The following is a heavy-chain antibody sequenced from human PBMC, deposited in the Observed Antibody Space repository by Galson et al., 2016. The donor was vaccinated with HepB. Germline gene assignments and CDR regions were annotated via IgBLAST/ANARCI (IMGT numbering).Heavy chain of an antibody. D-gene: IGHD3-10*01. J-gene: IGHJ6*02. V-gene: IGHV4-59*01. Sequence: SETLSLTCTVSGDSISNYYWSWIRQPPGKGLEWIGYIYYNGSTNYNPSLKSRVTISVDTSKNQFSLKLSSVTAADTAVYYCARDLGRVWFGEFGYYYYGMDVWGQGTTVTVSS. CDR1: GDSISNYY. CDR2: IYYNGST. CDR3: ARDLGRVWFGEFGYYYYGMDV.